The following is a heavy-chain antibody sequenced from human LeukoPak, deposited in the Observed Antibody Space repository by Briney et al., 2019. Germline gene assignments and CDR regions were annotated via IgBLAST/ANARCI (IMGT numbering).Heavy chain of an antibody. J-gene: IGHJ5*02. Sequence: SETLSLTCAVYGGSFSGYYWSWIRQPPGKGLEWIGEINHSGSTNYNPSLKSRVTISVDTSKNQFSLKLSSVTAADTAVYYCARKEKYYDIWSGYCFWFDPWGQGTLVTVSS. V-gene: IGHV4-34*01. CDR2: INHSGST. CDR3: ARKEKYYDIWSGYCFWFDP. CDR1: GGSFSGYY. D-gene: IGHD3-3*01.